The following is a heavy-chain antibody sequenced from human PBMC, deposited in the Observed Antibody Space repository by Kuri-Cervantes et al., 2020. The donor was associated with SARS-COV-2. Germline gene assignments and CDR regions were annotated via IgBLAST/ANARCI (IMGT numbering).Heavy chain of an antibody. Sequence: GESLKISCAASGFTFSDYDMSWVRQAPGKGLEWVAFISYDGSNKYYADSVKGQFTISRDNAKNSLYLQMNSLRAEDTALYYCAKDIGQWLGGWYFDLWGRGTLVTVSS. V-gene: IGHV3-30*18. CDR2: ISYDGSNK. D-gene: IGHD6-19*01. CDR1: GFTFSDYD. CDR3: AKDIGQWLGGWYFDL. J-gene: IGHJ2*01.